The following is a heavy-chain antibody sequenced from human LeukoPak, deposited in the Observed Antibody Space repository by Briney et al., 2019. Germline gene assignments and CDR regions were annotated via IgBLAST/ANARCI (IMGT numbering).Heavy chain of an antibody. D-gene: IGHD3-10*02. V-gene: IGHV3-21*01. J-gene: IGHJ6*04. CDR1: GFIFSSYS. CDR2: ISSSYI. Sequence: GSLRLSCAGAGFIFSSYSMNWVRQAPGKGLEWVSSISSSYIYYADSVKGRFTISRDNAKNSLYLQMNSLRAEDTAVYYCAELGITMIGGVWGKGTTVTISS. CDR3: AELGITMIGGV.